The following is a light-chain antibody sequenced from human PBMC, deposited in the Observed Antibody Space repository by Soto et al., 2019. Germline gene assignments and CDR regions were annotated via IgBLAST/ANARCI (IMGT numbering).Light chain of an antibody. Sequence: QSALTQPASVSGSPGQSITISCTGTSSDVGAYNYVSWYQQYPDKAPKLMIYGVTNRPSGVSDRFSGSKSGNTASLTISGLQAEDEADYYCSSYASSSTHWVFGGGTQLTVL. CDR1: SSDVGAYNY. CDR3: SSYASSSTHWV. J-gene: IGLJ3*02. CDR2: GVT. V-gene: IGLV2-14*03.